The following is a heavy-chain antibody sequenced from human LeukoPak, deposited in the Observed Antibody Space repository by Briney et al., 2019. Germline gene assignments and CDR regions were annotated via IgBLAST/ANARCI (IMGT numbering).Heavy chain of an antibody. J-gene: IGHJ6*02. CDR3: ARERAQPLFYGMDV. CDR1: AGSISSYY. Sequence: SETLSLTSTVSAGSISSYYWSWIRHPPRKVLEWIGYIYCSGSPNYNPSLKSRVTISVDTSKNQFSLKLSSVTAADTAVYYCARERAQPLFYGMDVWGQGTTVTVSS. V-gene: IGHV4-59*01. CDR2: IYCSGSP. D-gene: IGHD2-2*01.